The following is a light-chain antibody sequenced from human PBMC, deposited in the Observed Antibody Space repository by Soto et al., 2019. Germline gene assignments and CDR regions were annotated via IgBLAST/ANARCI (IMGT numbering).Light chain of an antibody. CDR3: QSYDSRLSGWV. J-gene: IGLJ3*02. CDR2: GNN. Sequence: QSVLTQPPSVSGAPGQRVTISCTGSSSNIGAGYDVHWYQQLPETAPKLLIYGNNNRPSGVPDRFSGSKSGTSASLAITGLQAEDEADYYCQSYDSRLSGWVFGGGTKVTVL. V-gene: IGLV1-40*01. CDR1: SSNIGAGYD.